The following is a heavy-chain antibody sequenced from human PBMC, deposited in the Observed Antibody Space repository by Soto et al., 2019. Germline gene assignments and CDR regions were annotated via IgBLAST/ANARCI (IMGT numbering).Heavy chain of an antibody. CDR2: ISGSGGRT. CDR3: AKGTGNTVVITPLSH. V-gene: IGHV3-23*01. D-gene: IGHD3-22*01. Sequence: TGRSLRLSCAASGFTFSSYAMSWVRQGAGKGLELVCAISGSGGRTYYAASLTGRFTISRDKAKNTRFLEMNSVRAEDTAVYYWAKGTGNTVVITPLSHWGQGALVTVSS. CDR1: GFTFSSYA. J-gene: IGHJ1*01.